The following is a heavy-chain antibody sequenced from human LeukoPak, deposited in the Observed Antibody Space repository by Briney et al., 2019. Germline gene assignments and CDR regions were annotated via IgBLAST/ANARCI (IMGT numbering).Heavy chain of an antibody. CDR1: GFTFSSYG. J-gene: IGHJ6*02. Sequence: GRSLRLSCAASGFTFSSYGMHWVRQAPGKGLEWVAVIWYDGSNKYYADSVKGRFTISRDNSKNTLYLQMNSLRAEDTAVYYCARCPVISYGDYDTYYYYGMDVWGQGTTVTVSS. D-gene: IGHD4-17*01. V-gene: IGHV3-33*01. CDR2: IWYDGSNK. CDR3: ARCPVISYGDYDTYYYYGMDV.